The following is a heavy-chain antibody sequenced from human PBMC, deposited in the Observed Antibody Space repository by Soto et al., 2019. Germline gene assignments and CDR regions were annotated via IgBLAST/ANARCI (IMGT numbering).Heavy chain of an antibody. V-gene: IGHV3-11*01. CDR2: ISGSGQNI. CDR1: GFTFSDYY. CDR3: ARKFPPPLVRNYHYYMDV. Sequence: QVKLEESGGGLVEPGGSLRLSCEVTGFTFSDYYMTWIRQAPGKGPEWISSISGSGQNIYYADSVKGRFTISRDNAKKSLFLQMNSLRGEDTAVYYCARKFPPPLVRNYHYYMDVWGKGTTVTVSS. J-gene: IGHJ6*03.